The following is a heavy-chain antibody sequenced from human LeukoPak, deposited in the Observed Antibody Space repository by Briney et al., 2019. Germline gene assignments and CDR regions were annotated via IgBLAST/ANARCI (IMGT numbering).Heavy chain of an antibody. CDR1: GGSISGYY. J-gene: IGHJ3*02. D-gene: IGHD6-19*01. Sequence: SETLSLTCTVSGGSISGYYWSWIRQPPGKGLEWVGYIYYSGSTRYNPSLKSRVSISVDSSKNQFSLKLRSVTAADTAVYYCARPHSSGWYGGFDIWGQGTMVTVSS. CDR2: IYYSGST. CDR3: ARPHSSGWYGGFDI. V-gene: IGHV4-59*08.